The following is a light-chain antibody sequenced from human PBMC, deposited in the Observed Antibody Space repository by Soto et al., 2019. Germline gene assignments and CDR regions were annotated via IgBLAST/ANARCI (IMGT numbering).Light chain of an antibody. CDR3: QQYITSPRT. Sequence: EIVMTQSPATLSVSPGERATLSCRASQSVSNNLAWYQQKPGQAPRLLIYGASTRATGIPARFSGSGSGTEFTLTVSSLQSEDFAVYYCQQYITSPRTFGQGTKVEIK. J-gene: IGKJ1*01. CDR1: QSVSNN. CDR2: GAS. V-gene: IGKV3-15*01.